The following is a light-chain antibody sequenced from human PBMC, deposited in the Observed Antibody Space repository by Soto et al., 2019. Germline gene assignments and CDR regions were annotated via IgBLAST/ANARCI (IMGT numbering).Light chain of an antibody. CDR2: DVS. CDR3: SSAVV. V-gene: IGLV2-14*01. CDR1: SSDVGGYNY. Sequence: QSVLTQPASVSGSPGQSITISCTGTSSDVGGYNYVSWYQQHPGKAPKLMIYDVSNRPSGVSNRFSGSKSGNTASLTISGLQAEDEADYYCSSAVVFGGGTKLTVL. J-gene: IGLJ2*01.